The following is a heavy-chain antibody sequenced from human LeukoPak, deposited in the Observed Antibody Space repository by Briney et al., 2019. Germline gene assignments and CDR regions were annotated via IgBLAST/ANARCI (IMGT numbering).Heavy chain of an antibody. CDR2: IYHSGST. CDR1: GYSISSGYY. J-gene: IGHJ4*02. V-gene: IGHV4-38-2*02. Sequence: KSSETLSLTCTVSGYSISSGYYWGWIRQPPGKGLEWIGSIYHSGSTYYNPSLKSRVTISVDTSKNQFSLKLSSVTAADTAVYYCARVINYYDSSGYYFDYWGQGTLVTVSS. CDR3: ARVINYYDSSGYYFDY. D-gene: IGHD3-22*01.